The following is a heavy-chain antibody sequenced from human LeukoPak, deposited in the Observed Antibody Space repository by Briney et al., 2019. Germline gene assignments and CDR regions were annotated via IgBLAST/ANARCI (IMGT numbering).Heavy chain of an antibody. Sequence: SETLSLTCAVYGGSFSGYYWSWLRQPPGKGLEWIGEINHSGSTNYNPSLKSRVTISVDTSKNQFSLKLSSVTAADTAVYYCARALTGCGGDCHHGYWGQGTLVTVSS. CDR2: INHSGST. V-gene: IGHV4-34*01. D-gene: IGHD2-21*02. CDR1: GGSFSGYY. J-gene: IGHJ4*02. CDR3: ARALTGCGGDCHHGY.